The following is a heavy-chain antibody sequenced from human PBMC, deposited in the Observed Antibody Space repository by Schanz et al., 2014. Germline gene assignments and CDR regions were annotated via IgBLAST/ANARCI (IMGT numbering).Heavy chain of an antibody. J-gene: IGHJ3*02. V-gene: IGHV1-46*01. CDR2: INPSGGST. CDR1: GGTFSSYT. Sequence: QVQLVQSGAEVKKPGSSVKVSCKASGGTFSSYTINWVRQAPGQGLEWMGIINPSGGSTSYAQKFQGRFTMTRDTSTTTVYMELSSLRSEDTAVYYCARGLGDERWLDLNEAFDIWGQGTIVTVSS. D-gene: IGHD6-19*01. CDR3: ARGLGDERWLDLNEAFDI.